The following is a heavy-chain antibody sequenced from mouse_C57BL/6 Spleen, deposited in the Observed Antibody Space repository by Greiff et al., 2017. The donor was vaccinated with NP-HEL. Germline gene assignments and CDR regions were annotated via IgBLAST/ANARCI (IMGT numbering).Heavy chain of an antibody. Sequence: VQLKESGAELVRPGASVKLSCTASGFNIKDYYMHWVKQRPEQGLEWIGRIDPEDGDTEYAPKFQGKATMTADTSSNTAYLQLSSLTSEDTAVYYCTTYYYGSSYPEDYFDYWGQGTTLTVSS. J-gene: IGHJ2*01. CDR2: IDPEDGDT. CDR3: TTYYYGSSYPEDYFDY. D-gene: IGHD1-1*01. CDR1: GFNIKDYY. V-gene: IGHV14-1*01.